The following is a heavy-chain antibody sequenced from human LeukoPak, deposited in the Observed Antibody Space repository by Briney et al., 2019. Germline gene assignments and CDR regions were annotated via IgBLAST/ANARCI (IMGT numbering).Heavy chain of an antibody. V-gene: IGHV4-34*01. CDR1: GGSFSGYY. CDR3: ARLKSARAAAALDY. Sequence: ASETLSLTCAVYGGSFSGYYWSWIRQPPGKGLEWIGEINHSGSTNYNPSLKSRVTISVDTSKNQFSLKLSSVTAADTAVYYCARLKSARAAAALDYWGQGTLVTVSS. J-gene: IGHJ4*02. CDR2: INHSGST. D-gene: IGHD6-13*01.